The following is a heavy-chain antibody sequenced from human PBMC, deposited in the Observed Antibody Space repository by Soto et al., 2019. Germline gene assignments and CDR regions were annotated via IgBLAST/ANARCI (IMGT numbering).Heavy chain of an antibody. D-gene: IGHD2-15*01. Sequence: GGSRRLCCAASGSTFNSSIVNWVVKATGKGLGWVSSISSSSSYIYYADSVRGRFTISRDNAKNSLYLQMNSLRAEDTAVYYCARDGGPYIVVVVAAITWSGMDVWGQGTTVTVSS. J-gene: IGHJ6*02. CDR2: ISSSSSYI. V-gene: IGHV3-21*01. CDR1: GSTFNSSI. CDR3: ARDGGPYIVVVVAAITWSGMDV.